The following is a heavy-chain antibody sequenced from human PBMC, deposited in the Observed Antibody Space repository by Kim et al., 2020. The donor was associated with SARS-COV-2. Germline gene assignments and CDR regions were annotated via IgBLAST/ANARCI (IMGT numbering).Heavy chain of an antibody. Sequence: ASVKVSCKASGYTFSDYHLHWLRQAPGQRLEWIGCINGGSGDTKHSQKFQGRVIFTRDTSASTVYMDLNSLRSEDTAIFYCVRVAVTGTGYFQHRGQGTLITVSS. V-gene: IGHV1-3*01. CDR2: INGGSGDT. CDR1: GYTFSDYH. CDR3: VRVAVTGTGYFQH. J-gene: IGHJ1*01. D-gene: IGHD6-19*01.